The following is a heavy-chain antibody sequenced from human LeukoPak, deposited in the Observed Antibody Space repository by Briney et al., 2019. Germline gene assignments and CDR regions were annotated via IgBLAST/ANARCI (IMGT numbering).Heavy chain of an antibody. D-gene: IGHD2-2*01. CDR2: IYTSGST. V-gene: IGHV4-4*07. CDR3: ARDRCSSTSCYYGVDY. Sequence: SETLSLTCTVSGGSISSYYWSWIRQPAGKGLEWIGRIYTSGSTNYNPSLKSRVTISVDKSKNQFSLKLSSVTAADTAVYYCARDRCSSTSCYYGVDYWGQGTLVTVSS. J-gene: IGHJ4*02. CDR1: GGSISSYY.